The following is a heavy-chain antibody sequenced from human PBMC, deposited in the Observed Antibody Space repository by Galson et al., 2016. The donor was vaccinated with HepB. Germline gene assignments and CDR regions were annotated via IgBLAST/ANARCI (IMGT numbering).Heavy chain of an antibody. CDR1: GFTFSNYG. CDR2: ISYDGSNE. V-gene: IGHV3-30*03. CDR3: ARGAALIVATYDY. J-gene: IGHJ4*02. D-gene: IGHD5-12*01. Sequence: SLRLSCAASGFTFSNYGMHWVRQAPGKGLEWMATISYDGSNEHYPDSVKGRFTISRDSSKNTLYLQMNSLRSEDTAVYYCARGAALIVATYDYWGQGTLVTVSS.